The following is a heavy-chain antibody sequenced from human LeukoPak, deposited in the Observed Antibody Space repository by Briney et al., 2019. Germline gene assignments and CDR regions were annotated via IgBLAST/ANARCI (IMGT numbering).Heavy chain of an antibody. CDR1: GFTFDDYA. CDR3: ARELPRRGYGLAVNDY. J-gene: IGHJ4*02. Sequence: GGSLRLSCAASGFTFDDYAMHWVRQAPGKGLEWVSGISWNSGSIGYADSVKGRFTISRDNAKNSLYLQMNGLRAEDTAVYYCARELPRRGYGLAVNDYWGQGTLVTVSS. V-gene: IGHV3-9*01. D-gene: IGHD5-18*01. CDR2: ISWNSGSI.